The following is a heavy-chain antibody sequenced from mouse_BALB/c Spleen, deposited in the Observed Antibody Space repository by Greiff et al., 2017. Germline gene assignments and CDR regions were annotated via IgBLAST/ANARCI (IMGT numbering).Heavy chain of an antibody. D-gene: IGHD1-1*01. J-gene: IGHJ1*01. CDR2: ISYSGST. V-gene: IGHV3-8*02. Sequence: EVKVVESGPSLVKPSQTLSLTCSVTGDSITSGYWNWIRKFPGNKLEYMGYISYSGSTYYNPSLKSRISITRDTSKNQYYLQLNSVTTEDTATYYCASYYGSSYWYFDVWGAGTTVTVSS. CDR3: ASYYGSSYWYFDV. CDR1: GDSITSGY.